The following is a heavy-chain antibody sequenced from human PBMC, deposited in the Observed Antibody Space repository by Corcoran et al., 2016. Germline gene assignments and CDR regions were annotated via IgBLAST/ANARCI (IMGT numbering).Heavy chain of an antibody. D-gene: IGHD6-13*01. CDR1: GFTFSSYC. V-gene: IGHV3-7*03. Sequence: EVQLVESGGGLVQPGGSLRLSCAASGFTFSSYCMNWVRQAPGKGLEWVASIKQDGSDKYYVDSVRGRFTISRDNAENSVHLQMNSLRVEDTAVYYCARGCQQAPNCGQGTLVTVSS. J-gene: IGHJ4*02. CDR2: IKQDGSDK. CDR3: ARGCQQAPN.